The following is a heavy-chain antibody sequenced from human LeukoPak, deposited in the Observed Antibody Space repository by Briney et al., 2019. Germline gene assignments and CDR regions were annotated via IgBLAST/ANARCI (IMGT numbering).Heavy chain of an antibody. CDR1: GYTFTGYY. V-gene: IGHV1-2*02. J-gene: IGHJ4*02. CDR3: ARAVAGRERGVSYYDSSGNPGDY. CDR2: INPNSGGT. D-gene: IGHD3-22*01. Sequence: GASVKVSCKASGYTFTGYYMHWVRQAPGQGLEWMGWINPNSGGTNYAQKFQGRVTMTRDTSISTAYMELSRLRSDDTAVYYCARAVAGRERGVSYYDSSGNPGDYWGQGTLVTVSS.